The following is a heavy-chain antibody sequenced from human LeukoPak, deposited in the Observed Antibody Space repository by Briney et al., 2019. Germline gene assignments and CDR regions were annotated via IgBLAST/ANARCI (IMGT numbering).Heavy chain of an antibody. V-gene: IGHV3-21*01. CDR2: VSYTSNYT. CDR1: GFIFSDYT. CDR3: VRDLLFIGGSNWFDP. J-gene: IGHJ5*02. D-gene: IGHD3-9*01. Sequence: GGSLRLLCTTSGFIFSDYTMNWVRHAPGEGLEWVSSVSYTSNYTFYADSVKVSFTISKDNAKQSLYLQIDRLRVDDSALYYCVRDLLFIGGSNWFDPWGQGTQVIVSS.